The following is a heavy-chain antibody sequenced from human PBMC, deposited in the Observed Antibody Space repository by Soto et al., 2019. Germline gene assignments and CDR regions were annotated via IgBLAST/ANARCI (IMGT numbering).Heavy chain of an antibody. J-gene: IGHJ6*02. Sequence: QVQLVQSGAEVKKPGASVTVSCKASGYTFTNYGFSWVRQAPGQGLEWMGWISGYNGNTKYAGKFQNRVTMTTDTSTNTAHMELRSLRSDDTAVYYCAREGQAPYYYYGMDVWGQGTAVTVSS. CDR1: GYTFTNYG. V-gene: IGHV1-18*01. CDR2: ISGYNGNT. CDR3: AREGQAPYYYYGMDV.